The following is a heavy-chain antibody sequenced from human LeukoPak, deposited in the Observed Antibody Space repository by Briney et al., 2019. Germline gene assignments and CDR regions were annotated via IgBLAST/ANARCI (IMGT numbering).Heavy chain of an antibody. CDR3: ASGYNGYSYDLDY. J-gene: IGHJ4*02. CDR2: ISTDGSTT. Sequence: GGSLRLSCAASGFTFSSYWMHWVRQAPGKGLVWVSRISTDGSTTTYADSVKGRFTISRDNAKNSLYLQMNSLRAEDTAVYYCASGYNGYSYDLDYWGQGTLVTVSS. CDR1: GFTFSSYW. V-gene: IGHV3-74*01. D-gene: IGHD5-18*01.